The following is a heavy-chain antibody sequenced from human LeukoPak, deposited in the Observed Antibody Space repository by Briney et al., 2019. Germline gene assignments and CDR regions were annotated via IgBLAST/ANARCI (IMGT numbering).Heavy chain of an antibody. CDR3: AGGEYDFWSGYYLGGLY. CDR1: GFTFSSYG. Sequence: RSLRLSCAASGFTFSSYGMHWVRQAPGKGLEWVAVIWYDGSNKYYADSVKGRSTISRDNSKNTLYLQMNSLRAEDTAVYYCAGGEYDFWSGYYLGGLYWGQGTLVTVSS. J-gene: IGHJ4*02. D-gene: IGHD3-3*01. V-gene: IGHV3-33*01. CDR2: IWYDGSNK.